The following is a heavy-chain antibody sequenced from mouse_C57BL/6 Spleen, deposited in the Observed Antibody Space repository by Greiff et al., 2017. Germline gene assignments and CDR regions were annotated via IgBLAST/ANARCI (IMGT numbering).Heavy chain of an antibody. CDR2: FYPGSGSI. CDR3: ARHEDFHDGYYPSWFAY. CDR1: GYTFTEYT. D-gene: IGHD2-3*01. Sequence: QVQLQQSGAELVKPGASVKLSCKASGYTFTEYTIHWVKQRSGQGLEWIGWFYPGSGSIKYNEKFKDKATLTADKSSSTVYMVLSRLTSEDSAVYFCARHEDFHDGYYPSWFAYWGQGTLVTVSA. J-gene: IGHJ3*01. V-gene: IGHV1-62-2*01.